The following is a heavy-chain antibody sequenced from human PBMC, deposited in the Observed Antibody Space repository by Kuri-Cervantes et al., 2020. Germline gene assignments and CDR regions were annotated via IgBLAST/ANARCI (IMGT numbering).Heavy chain of an antibody. V-gene: IGHV1-3*02. CDR2: SNAGNGNT. J-gene: IGHJ3*02. CDR1: GYTFTSYA. Sequence: GGSLRLSCKASGYTFTSYAMHWVRQAPGQRLEWMGWSNAGNGNTKYSQEFQGRVTITRDTSASTAYMELSSLRSEDMAVYYCARGDYGDYWAFDIWGQGTMVTVSS. CDR3: ARGDYGDYWAFDI. D-gene: IGHD4-17*01.